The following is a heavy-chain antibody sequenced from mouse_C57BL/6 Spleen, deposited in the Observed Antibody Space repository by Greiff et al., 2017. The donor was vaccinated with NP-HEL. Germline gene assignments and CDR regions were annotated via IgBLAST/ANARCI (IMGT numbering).Heavy chain of an antibody. CDR3: ARGDWDVGY. CDR2: ISSGSSTI. J-gene: IGHJ2*01. Sequence: EVKLMESGGGLVKPGGSLKLSCAASGFTFSDYGMHWVRQAPEKGLEWVAYISSGSSTIYYADTVKGRFTISRDNAKNTLFLQMTSLRSEDTAMYYCARGDWDVGYWGQGTTLTVSS. CDR1: GFTFSDYG. V-gene: IGHV5-17*01. D-gene: IGHD4-1*01.